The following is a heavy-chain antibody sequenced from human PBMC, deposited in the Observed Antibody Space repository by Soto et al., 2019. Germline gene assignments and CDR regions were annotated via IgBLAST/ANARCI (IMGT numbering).Heavy chain of an antibody. CDR3: ARTVDYYGSGSYGKFDY. CDR2: ISSSSSYI. V-gene: IGHV3-21*01. CDR1: GFTFSSYS. J-gene: IGHJ4*02. Sequence: EVQRVESGGGLVKPGGSLRLSCAASGFTFSSYSMNWVRQAPGKGLEWVSSISSSSSYIYYADSVKGRFTISRDNAKNSLYLQMNSLRAEDTAVYYCARTVDYYGSGSYGKFDYWGQGTLVTVSS. D-gene: IGHD3-10*01.